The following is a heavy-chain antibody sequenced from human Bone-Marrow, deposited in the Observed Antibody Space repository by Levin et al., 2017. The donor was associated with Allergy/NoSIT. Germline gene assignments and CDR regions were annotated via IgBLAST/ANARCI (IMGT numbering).Heavy chain of an antibody. CDR1: GGSISSGTYY. CDR2: IDASGSS. CDR3: ARDRRGYTYGPYTDCYDCYRDV. J-gene: IGHJ6*03. D-gene: IGHD5-18*01. Sequence: LRLSCTVSGGSISSGTYYWSWIRQPAGKGLEWIGRIDASGSSNYNPSLKSRVTISVDTSKNQFSLKLSSVNAADTAVYYCARDRRGYTYGPYTDCYDCYRDVWGNGTTVTVSS. V-gene: IGHV4-61*02.